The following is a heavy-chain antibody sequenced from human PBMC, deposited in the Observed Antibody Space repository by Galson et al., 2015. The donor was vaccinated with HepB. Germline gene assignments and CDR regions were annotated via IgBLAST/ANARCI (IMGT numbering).Heavy chain of an antibody. CDR2: IDPSDSYT. CDR1: GYSFPSYW. D-gene: IGHD6-13*01. CDR3: ARYKYSSSWYGDYYYGMDV. V-gene: IGHV5-10-1*01. J-gene: IGHJ6*02. Sequence: QSGAEVKKPGESLRISCKGSGYSFPSYWISWVRQMPGKGLEWMGRIDPSDSYTNYSPSFQGHVTISADKSISTAYLQWSSLKASDTAMYYCARYKYSSSWYGDYYYGMDVWGQGTTVTVSS.